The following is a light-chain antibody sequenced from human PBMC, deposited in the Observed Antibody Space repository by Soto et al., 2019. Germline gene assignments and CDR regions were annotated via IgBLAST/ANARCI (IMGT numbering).Light chain of an antibody. J-gene: IGLJ1*01. CDR1: SSNIGAGYD. Sequence: VLTQPPSVSGAPGQRVTISCTGSSSNIGAGYDVHWFQQFPGTAPQLLIHGNTNRPSGVPERFSGSKSGTSASLAITGLQAGDEADYYCQSFDDSLSALVFGPGTKVTVL. CDR3: QSFDDSLSALV. V-gene: IGLV1-40*01. CDR2: GNT.